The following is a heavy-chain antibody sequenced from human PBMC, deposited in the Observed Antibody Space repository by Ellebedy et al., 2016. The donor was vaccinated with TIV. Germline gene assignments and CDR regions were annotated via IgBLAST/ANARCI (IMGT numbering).Heavy chain of an antibody. CDR2: ISSSGRTI. V-gene: IGHV3-11*01. J-gene: IGHJ3*02. CDR1: GFPFSDYY. D-gene: IGHD3-22*01. Sequence: GESLKISCAASGFPFSDYYMSWIRQAPGKGLEWVSDISSSGRTIYYADSVKARFTISRDNAKNSLYLQMSSLRPEDTAVYYCARGAWVNYYDSSGYFDTFDIWGQGTVVTVSS. CDR3: ARGAWVNYYDSSGYFDTFDI.